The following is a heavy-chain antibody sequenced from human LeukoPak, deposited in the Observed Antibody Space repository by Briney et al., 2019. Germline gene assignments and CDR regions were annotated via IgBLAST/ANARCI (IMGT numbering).Heavy chain of an antibody. CDR2: ISGSGGST. CDR1: GYTFSSYA. CDR3: AKDPFLPPLGRPLLYASGY. Sequence: GESLRLSCAASGYTFSSYAMSWVRQPPGKGLEWVSAISGSGGSTYYADSVKGRSTTSRDNSKNTLYLQMNSLRAEDTAVYYCAKDPFLPPLGRPLLYASGYWGQGTLVTVSS. V-gene: IGHV3-23*01. J-gene: IGHJ4*02. D-gene: IGHD2-2*02.